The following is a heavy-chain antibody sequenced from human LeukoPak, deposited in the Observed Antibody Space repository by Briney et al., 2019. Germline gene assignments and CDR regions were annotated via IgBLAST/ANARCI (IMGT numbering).Heavy chain of an antibody. Sequence: GGSLRLSCAASGLIFSNYWMTWVRQAPGKGLEWVGRIKSKTDGGTTDYAAPVKGRFTISRDDSKNTLYLQMNSLKTEDTAVYYCTTVPLEPPDFDYWGQGTLVTVSS. J-gene: IGHJ4*02. V-gene: IGHV3-15*01. CDR3: TTVPLEPPDFDY. CDR1: GLIFSNYW. CDR2: IKSKTDGGTT. D-gene: IGHD1-1*01.